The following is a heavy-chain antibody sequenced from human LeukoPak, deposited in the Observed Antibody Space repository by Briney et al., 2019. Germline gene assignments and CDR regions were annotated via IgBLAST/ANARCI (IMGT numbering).Heavy chain of an antibody. Sequence: SETLSLTCTVSGGSISTYYWSWIRQPPGKGLEWVGYIHYSGTTNYNPSLKNRVTLSLDTSKNQFSLNLSSVTATDTAVYYCAKVGGGYSSSRQYYFDYWGQGTLVTVSS. V-gene: IGHV4-59*08. D-gene: IGHD6-6*01. CDR2: IHYSGTT. CDR3: AKVGGGYSSSRQYYFDY. CDR1: GGSISTYY. J-gene: IGHJ4*02.